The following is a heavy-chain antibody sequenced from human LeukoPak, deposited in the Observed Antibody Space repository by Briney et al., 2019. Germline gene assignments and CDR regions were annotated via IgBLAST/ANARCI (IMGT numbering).Heavy chain of an antibody. V-gene: IGHV4-59*01. CDR2: ISYSGTT. D-gene: IGHD4-23*01. J-gene: IGHJ4*02. Sequence: SETLSLTCTVSGGSISSYYWSWIRQPPGRGLEWIGYISYSGTTNYNPSLKSRLTISVDTSKNQFFLKLSSVTTADTAVYYCARMGSGKSPFGYWGQGTLVTVSS. CDR3: ARMGSGKSPFGY. CDR1: GGSISSYY.